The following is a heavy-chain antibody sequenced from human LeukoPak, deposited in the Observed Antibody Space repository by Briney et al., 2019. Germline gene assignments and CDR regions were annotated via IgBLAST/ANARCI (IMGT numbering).Heavy chain of an antibody. CDR2: IYYSGST. D-gene: IGHD6-13*01. CDR1: GGSISSYY. CDR3: ARFPRSWPESWFDP. J-gene: IGHJ5*02. Sequence: PSETLSLTCTVSGGSISSYYWSWIRQPPGKGLEWIGYIYYSGSTNYNPSLKSRVTISVDTSKNQFSLKLSSVTAADTAVYYCARFPRSWPESWFDPWGQGTLVTVSS. V-gene: IGHV4-59*01.